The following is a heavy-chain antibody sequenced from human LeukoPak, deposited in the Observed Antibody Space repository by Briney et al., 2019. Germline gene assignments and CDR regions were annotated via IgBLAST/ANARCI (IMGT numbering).Heavy chain of an antibody. J-gene: IGHJ6*02. V-gene: IGHV3-23*01. Sequence: QPGGSLRLSCAASGFTFSSYAMSWVRQAPGKGLEWVSAISNSGGSTYYSDSGKGRFTISRDNSKNTLYLQMNSLRAEDTAVYYCARGQYSSSWYACEYYYYGMDVWGQGTTVTVSS. D-gene: IGHD6-13*01. CDR3: ARGQYSSSWYACEYYYYGMDV. CDR2: ISNSGGST. CDR1: GFTFSSYA.